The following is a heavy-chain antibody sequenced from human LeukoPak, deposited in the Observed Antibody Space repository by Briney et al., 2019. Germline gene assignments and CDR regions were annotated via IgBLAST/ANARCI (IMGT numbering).Heavy chain of an antibody. CDR3: TREANALGYCSSTSCYPFDY. Sequence: GGSLRLSCTASGFTFCDYTMSWVRQAPGKGLEWVGFIRSKAYGGTTEYAASVKGRFTISRDDSKSIAYLQMNSLKTEDTAVYCCTREANALGYCSSTSCYPFDYWGQGTLVTVSS. D-gene: IGHD2-2*01. J-gene: IGHJ4*02. V-gene: IGHV3-49*04. CDR2: IRSKAYGGTT. CDR1: GFTFCDYT.